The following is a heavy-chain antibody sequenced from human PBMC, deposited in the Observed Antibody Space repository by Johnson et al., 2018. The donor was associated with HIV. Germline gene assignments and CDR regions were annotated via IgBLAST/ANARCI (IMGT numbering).Heavy chain of an antibody. CDR2: ISSNGGST. V-gene: IGHV3-64*01. D-gene: IGHD3-3*01. Sequence: VQLVESGVGVVRPGGSLRLSCAASEFTFSSYAMHWVRQAPGKGLEYVSAISSNGGSTYYANSVKGRFTISRDNSKNTLYLQMGSLRAEDMAVYYCARGLTSFGVVTDAFDIWGQGTMVTVSS. J-gene: IGHJ3*02. CDR3: ARGLTSFGVVTDAFDI. CDR1: EFTFSSYA.